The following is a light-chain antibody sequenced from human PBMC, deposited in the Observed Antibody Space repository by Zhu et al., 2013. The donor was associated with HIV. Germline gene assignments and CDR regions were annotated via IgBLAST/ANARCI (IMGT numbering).Light chain of an antibody. V-gene: IGKV3-20*01. CDR3: QQYGSSPAT. Sequence: EIVLTQSPATLSLSPGERATLSRRASQTVSINFLAWYQQKPGQAPRLLIYEASSRATGIPDRFSGSGSGTDFTLTISRLEPEDFAVYYCQQYGSSPATFGQGTKVEIK. CDR1: QTVSINF. J-gene: IGKJ1*01. CDR2: EAS.